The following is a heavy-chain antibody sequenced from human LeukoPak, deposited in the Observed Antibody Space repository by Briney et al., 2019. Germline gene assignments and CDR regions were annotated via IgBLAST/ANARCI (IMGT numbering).Heavy chain of an antibody. J-gene: IGHJ6*02. CDR2: INHVGRT. D-gene: IGHD6-13*01. CDR1: GGSLSGFY. Sequence: SETLSLTCAGYGGSLSGFYWSWIRQPPGNGLEWIGEINHVGRTNYNPSLKSRVTMSVDTSKNQFSLRLSSVAAADTAVYCCARRRRPAGVDVWGRGTTVTVSS. CDR3: ARRRRPAGVDV. V-gene: IGHV4-34*01.